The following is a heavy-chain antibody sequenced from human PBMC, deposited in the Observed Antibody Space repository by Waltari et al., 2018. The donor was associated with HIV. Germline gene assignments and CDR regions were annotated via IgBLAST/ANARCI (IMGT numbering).Heavy chain of an antibody. CDR1: EYPFTSYD. CDR2: MNPTSGNT. D-gene: IGHD2-8*01. J-gene: IGHJ4*02. V-gene: IGHV1-8*01. CDR3: ARVYDISGHNPLGY. Sequence: QVRLVQSGAEVKKPGASVKVSCKASEYPFTSYDINWVRQAAGQGLAWMGWMNPTSGNTGYPQKFQGRLTMTRNTSINTAYMELSSLRFDDTAVYYCARVYDISGHNPLGYWGQGTLVTVSS.